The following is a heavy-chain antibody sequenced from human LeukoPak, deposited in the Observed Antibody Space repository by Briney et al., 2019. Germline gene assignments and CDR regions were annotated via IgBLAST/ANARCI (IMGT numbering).Heavy chain of an antibody. CDR1: TGSIRSTSFY. J-gene: IGHJ5*02. Sequence: SETLSLTCTVSTGSIRSTSFYWGWMRQPPGKGLEWLGFIYYSGSTFCNVSLGGRVAISVDTSKNHLSLKLTSVTAADTAVYFCARCIGWSSDLWGQGTLVTVSS. V-gene: IGHV4-39*02. CDR3: ARCIGWSSDL. CDR2: IYYSGST. D-gene: IGHD6-19*01.